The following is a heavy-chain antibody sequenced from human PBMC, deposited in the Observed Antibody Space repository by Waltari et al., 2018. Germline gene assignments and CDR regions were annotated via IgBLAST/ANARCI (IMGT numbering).Heavy chain of an antibody. D-gene: IGHD3-3*01. CDR3: AREAPFGVVSSFDY. J-gene: IGHJ4*02. CDR2: ISYDGSSQ. Sequence: VQLVESGGGVVQPGRSLRLSCAASGFTFNTYWWHGVRRAPGKGLEWVGVISYDGSSQNYGDSVKGRFTISRDNSKSTLYLQMNSLRGEDTAVYYCAREAPFGVVSSFDYWGQGILATVSS. CDR1: GFTFNTYW. V-gene: IGHV3-33*01.